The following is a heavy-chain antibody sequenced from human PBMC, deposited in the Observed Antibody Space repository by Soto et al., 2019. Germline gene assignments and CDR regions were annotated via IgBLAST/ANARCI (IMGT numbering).Heavy chain of an antibody. CDR2: ISGGT. CDR3: AIGGPGGPLGH. D-gene: IGHD3-10*01. J-gene: IGHJ4*02. V-gene: IGHV3-23*01. Sequence: DVQLLESGGGLLQPGGSLRLSCAASGFIFSAFDMSWVRQAPGKGLEWVSSISGGTYYADSVKGRFTISRDNSKNTLYLPMNGLRDEDTAVCYCAIGGPGGPLGHWGQGTLVTVSS. CDR1: GFIFSAFD.